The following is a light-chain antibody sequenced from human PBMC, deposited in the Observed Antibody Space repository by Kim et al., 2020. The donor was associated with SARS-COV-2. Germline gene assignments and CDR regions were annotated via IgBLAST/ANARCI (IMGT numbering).Light chain of an antibody. J-gene: IGKJ1*01. CDR3: QQYGSSPWT. CDR2: GAS. CDR1: RSSY. V-gene: IGKV3-20*01. Sequence: RSSYLAWYQQKPGQAPRLLIYGASSRATGIPDRFSGSWSGTDFTLTISRLEPEDFAVYYCQQYGSSPWTFGQGTKVEIK.